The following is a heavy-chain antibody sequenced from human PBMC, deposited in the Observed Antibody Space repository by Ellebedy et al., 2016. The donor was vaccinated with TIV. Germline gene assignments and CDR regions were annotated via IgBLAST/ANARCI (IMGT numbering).Heavy chain of an antibody. J-gene: IGHJ4*02. D-gene: IGHD3-22*01. CDR1: GYSFTAYW. CDR2: IEPSDSYR. Sequence: KVSCKGSGYSFTAYWINWARQMPGKGLEWMGRIEPSDSYRNYSPAFQGHVTISADKSLSTAYLQWSSLKASDTGIYYCARGNYYYSSGFYDIDFWGQGTLVTVSS. CDR3: ARGNYYYSSGFYDIDF. V-gene: IGHV5-10-1*01.